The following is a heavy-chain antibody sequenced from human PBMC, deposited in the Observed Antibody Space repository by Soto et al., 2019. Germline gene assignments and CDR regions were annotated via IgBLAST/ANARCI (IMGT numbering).Heavy chain of an antibody. J-gene: IGHJ6*02. CDR3: APIAAAGTGAYGMDV. D-gene: IGHD6-13*01. CDR2: IIPIFGTA. CDR1: GGTFSSYA. V-gene: IGHV1-69*01. Sequence: QVQLVQSGAEVKKPGSSVKVSCKASGGTFSSYAISWVRQAPGQGLEWMGGIIPIFGTANYAQKFQGRVTITADESTSTAYMELSSLSSEDTAVYYCAPIAAAGTGAYGMDVWAKGPRSPSP.